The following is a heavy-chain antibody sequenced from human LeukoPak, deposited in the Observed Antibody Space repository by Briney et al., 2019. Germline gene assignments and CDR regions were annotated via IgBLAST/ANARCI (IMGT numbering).Heavy chain of an antibody. CDR3: ARSIAVAGPYYYYYMDV. CDR1: GGSISSGSYY. D-gene: IGHD6-19*01. Sequence: SETLSLTCTVSGGSISSGSYYWSWIRQPAGKGLEWIGRIYTSGSTNYNPSLKSRVTISVDTSKNQFSLKLSSVTAADTAVYYCARSIAVAGPYYYYYMDVWGKGTTVTISS. CDR2: IYTSGST. J-gene: IGHJ6*03. V-gene: IGHV4-61*02.